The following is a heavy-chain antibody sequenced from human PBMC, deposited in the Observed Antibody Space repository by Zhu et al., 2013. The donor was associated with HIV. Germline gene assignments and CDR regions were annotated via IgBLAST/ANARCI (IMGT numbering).Heavy chain of an antibody. Sequence: QVQLVQSGAEVKKPGSSVKVSCKASGGTFSSYTISWVRQAPGQGLEWMGRIIPILGIANYAQKFQGRVTITADKSTSTAYMELSSLRSEDTAVYYCARVYYYDSSGSAMDLWGRGTLVTVSS. CDR3: ARVYYYDSSGSAMDL. CDR2: IIPILGIA. CDR1: GGTFSSYT. J-gene: IGHJ2*01. V-gene: IGHV1-69*02. D-gene: IGHD3-22*01.